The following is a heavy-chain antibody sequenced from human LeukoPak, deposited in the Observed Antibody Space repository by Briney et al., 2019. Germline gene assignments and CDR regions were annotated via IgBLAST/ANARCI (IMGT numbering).Heavy chain of an antibody. CDR2: INPSGGST. D-gene: IGHD3-22*01. Sequence: ASVKVSCKASGYTFSSYYMHWVRHAPGQGLEWMRIINPSGGSTKYAQKLQGRVTMTRDTSTSTVYMELSSVRSEDTAVYYCARDDSSGPQVYWGQGTLVTVSS. J-gene: IGHJ4*02. V-gene: IGHV1-46*01. CDR3: ARDDSSGPQVY. CDR1: GYTFSSYY.